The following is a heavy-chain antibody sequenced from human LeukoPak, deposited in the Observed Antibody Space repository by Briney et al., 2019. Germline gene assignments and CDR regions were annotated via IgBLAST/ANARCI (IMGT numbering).Heavy chain of an antibody. CDR1: GYRFTSYW. CDR2: IYPGDSDT. CDR3: TRRIAVSGIGYNGMDV. J-gene: IGHJ6*02. Sequence: GESLKISCKGSGYRFTSYWIGWVRQMPGKGLEWMVIIYPGDSDTRYSPFFQGQVTISVDKSISTVYLQWSSLKASDTAMYYCTRRIAVSGIGYNGMDVWGQGTTVTVSS. D-gene: IGHD6-19*01. V-gene: IGHV5-51*01.